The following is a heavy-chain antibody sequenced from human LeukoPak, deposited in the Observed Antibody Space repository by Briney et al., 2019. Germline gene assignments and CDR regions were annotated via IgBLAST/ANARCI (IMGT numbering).Heavy chain of an antibody. CDR3: ARDWPTIAAAGTIPEYFQH. CDR1: GFTFSSYS. CDR2: ISSSSSYI. D-gene: IGHD6-13*01. J-gene: IGHJ1*01. V-gene: IGHV3-21*01. Sequence: GGSLRLSCAASGFTFSSYSMNWVRQAPREGLEWVSSISSSSSYIYYADSVKGRFTISRDNAKNSLYLQMNSLRAEDTAVYYCARDWPTIAAAGTIPEYFQHWGQGTLVTVSS.